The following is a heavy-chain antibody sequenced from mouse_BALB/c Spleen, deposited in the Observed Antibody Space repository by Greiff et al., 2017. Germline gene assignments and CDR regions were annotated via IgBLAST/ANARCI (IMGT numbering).Heavy chain of an antibody. Sequence: VKLQESGPGLVQPSQSLSITCTVSGFSLTSYGVHWVRQSPGKGLEWLGVIWSGGSTDYNAAFISRLSISKDNSKSQVFFKMNSLQANDTAIYYCARNYAMITGWFAYWGQGTLVTVSA. CDR1: GFSLTSYG. V-gene: IGHV2-2*02. D-gene: IGHD2-4*01. J-gene: IGHJ3*01. CDR2: IWSGGST. CDR3: ARNYAMITGWFAY.